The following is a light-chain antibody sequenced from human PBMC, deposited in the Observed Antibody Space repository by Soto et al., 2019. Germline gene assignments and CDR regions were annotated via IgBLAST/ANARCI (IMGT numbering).Light chain of an antibody. J-gene: IGKJ1*01. CDR2: GAS. CDR1: QSVSSY. Sequence: EIVLTQSPGTLSLSPGERATLSCRASQSVSSYLAWYQQKPGQAPRLLIYGASSRATGVPARFSGSGSGTDFTLIISRLLPEDFALYYCLQYRTSPGTFGQGTKVDIK. CDR3: LQYRTSPGT. V-gene: IGKV3-20*01.